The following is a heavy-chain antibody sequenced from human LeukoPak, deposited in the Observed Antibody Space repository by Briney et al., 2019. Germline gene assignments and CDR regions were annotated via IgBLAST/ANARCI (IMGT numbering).Heavy chain of an antibody. D-gene: IGHD6-19*01. CDR2: ISGSGDST. V-gene: IGHV3-23*01. J-gene: IGHJ4*02. Sequence: GGSLRLSCAASGFTFGNYVMGWVRQAPGKGLEWVSGISGSGDSTYYADSVKGRFTISRDNSKNTLYLQMNSLRVEDTAAYYCAKVRAPSGWFNSDYWGQGTLLTVSS. CDR1: GFTFGNYV. CDR3: AKVRAPSGWFNSDY.